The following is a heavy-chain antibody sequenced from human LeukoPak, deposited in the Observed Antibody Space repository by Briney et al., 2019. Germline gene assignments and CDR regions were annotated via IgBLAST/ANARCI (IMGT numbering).Heavy chain of an antibody. CDR1: GFTFSDYY. Sequence: GGSLRLSCAASGFTFSDYYMSWIRQAPGKGLEWVSYISSSGSTIYYADSVKGRFTISRDNAKNSLYLRMNSLRAEDTAVYYCARDPSGSYIWFDPWGQGTLVTVSS. V-gene: IGHV3-11*01. J-gene: IGHJ5*02. D-gene: IGHD1-26*01. CDR2: ISSSGSTI. CDR3: ARDPSGSYIWFDP.